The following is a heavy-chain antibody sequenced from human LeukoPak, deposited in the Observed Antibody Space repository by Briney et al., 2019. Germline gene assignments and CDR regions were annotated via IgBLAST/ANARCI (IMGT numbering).Heavy chain of an antibody. V-gene: IGHV3-33*06. CDR1: GFTFSSYG. J-gene: IGHJ4*02. D-gene: IGHD3-10*01. Sequence: PGGSLRLSCAASGFTFSSYGMHWVRQAPGKGLEWVAVIWYDGSNKYYADSVKGRFTISRDNSKNTLYLQMNSLRAEDTAAYYCAKQPFRTYYYGSGSYSPPDYWGQGTLVTVSS. CDR3: AKQPFRTYYYGSGSYSPPDY. CDR2: IWYDGSNK.